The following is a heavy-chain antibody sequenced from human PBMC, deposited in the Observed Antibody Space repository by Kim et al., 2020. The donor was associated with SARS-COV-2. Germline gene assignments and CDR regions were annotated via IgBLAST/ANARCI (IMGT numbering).Heavy chain of an antibody. Sequence: GESLKISCKGSGYSFTSYWIGWVRQMPGKGLEWMGIIYPGDSDTRYSPSFQGQVTISAYKSISTAYLQWSSLKASDTAMYYCALKPDYYDSSGYQFDYWGQGTLVTVSS. D-gene: IGHD3-22*01. CDR1: GYSFTSYW. CDR3: ALKPDYYDSSGYQFDY. CDR2: IYPGDSDT. J-gene: IGHJ4*02. V-gene: IGHV5-51*01.